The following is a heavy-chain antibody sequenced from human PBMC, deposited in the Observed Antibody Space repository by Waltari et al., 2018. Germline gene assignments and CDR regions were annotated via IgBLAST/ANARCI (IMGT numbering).Heavy chain of an antibody. CDR2: IYPGGDT. J-gene: IGHJ3*02. D-gene: IGHD2-15*01. V-gene: IGHV4-39*02. Sequence: QLQLQESGPGLVKSSETLSLTCTVSGGSISRSAYYWVWLRQPPGKELEWIGSIYPGGDTYYHSSLEGRVRLSVDRSSNHFSMRLRSVTAADTAVYYCARRGDWLPLDAFDIWGQGTVVTVSS. CDR3: ARRGDWLPLDAFDI. CDR1: GGSISRSAYY.